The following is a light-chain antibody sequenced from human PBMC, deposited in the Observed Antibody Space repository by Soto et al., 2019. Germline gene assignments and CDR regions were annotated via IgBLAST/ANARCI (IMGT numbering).Light chain of an antibody. V-gene: IGLV2-8*01. CDR1: SSDVGDYNY. J-gene: IGLJ3*02. Sequence: QSALTQPPSASGSPGQSVTISCTGTSSDVGDYNYVSWYQQYPGRAPKLMIYEVTKRPSGVPDRFSGSKSGNTASLTVSGLQAEDEADYDCSSYAASNNFYFVFGGGTKLTVL. CDR3: SSYAASNNFYFV. CDR2: EVT.